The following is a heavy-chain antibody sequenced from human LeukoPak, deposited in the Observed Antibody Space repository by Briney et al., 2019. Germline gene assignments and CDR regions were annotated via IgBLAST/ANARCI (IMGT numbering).Heavy chain of an antibody. V-gene: IGHV3-15*01. CDR3: TAYYYGSGTYYNAHY. D-gene: IGHD3-10*01. J-gene: IGHJ4*02. CDR1: GFTFSNAW. CDR2: IKSNTDGGTT. Sequence: GGSLRLSCAASGFTFSNAWVSWVRQAPGKGLEWVGRIKSNTDGGTTDYAAPVKGRFTISRDDSKNTLYLQMNSLKTEDTAMYYCTAYYYGSGTYYNAHYWGQGSLVTVSS.